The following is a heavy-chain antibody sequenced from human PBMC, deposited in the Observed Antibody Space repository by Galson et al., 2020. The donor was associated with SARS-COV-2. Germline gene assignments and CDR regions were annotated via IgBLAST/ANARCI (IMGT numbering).Heavy chain of an antibody. J-gene: IGHJ6*03. D-gene: IGHD3-3*01. CDR2: IKEGGSEK. Sequence: GESLKISCAASGFTFSSYWMSLVRQAPGKGLEWVANIKEGGSEKYYVDSVKGRFTISRDNAKNSLYLQMNSLRADDTAVYYCAREWYYDFGSGYGGTHSFMDVWGRGTTVTVSS. CDR1: GFTFSSYW. CDR3: AREWYYDFGSGYGGTHSFMDV. V-gene: IGHV3-7*01.